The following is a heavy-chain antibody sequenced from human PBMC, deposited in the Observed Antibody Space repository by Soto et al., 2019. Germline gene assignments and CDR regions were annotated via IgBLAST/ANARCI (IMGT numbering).Heavy chain of an antibody. CDR3: ARGRTPEYSSHVRYWYFDL. D-gene: IGHD6-6*01. V-gene: IGHV3-53*01. CDR2: IYSGGST. J-gene: IGHJ2*01. Sequence: GGSLRLSCAASGFTVSSNYMSWVRQAPGKGLEWVSVIYSGGSTYYADSVKGRFTISRDNSKNTLYLQMNSLRAEDTAVYYCARGRTPEYSSHVRYWYFDLWGRGTLVTVSS. CDR1: GFTVSSNY.